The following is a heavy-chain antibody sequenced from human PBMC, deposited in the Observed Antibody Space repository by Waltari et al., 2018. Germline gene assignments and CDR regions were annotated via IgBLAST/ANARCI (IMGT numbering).Heavy chain of an antibody. CDR2: ISSSSSTI. CDR3: ARDSSGSYDDY. D-gene: IGHD3-10*01. Sequence: EVQLVESGGGLVQPGGSLRLSCAASGFTFSSYSMNWVRQAPGKGLGWDSYISSSSSTIYYADSGNCRCTISRYNAKNSLYLQMNSLRAEDTVVYYGARDSSGSYDDYWGQGTLVTVSS. CDR1: GFTFSSYS. J-gene: IGHJ4*02. V-gene: IGHV3-48*01.